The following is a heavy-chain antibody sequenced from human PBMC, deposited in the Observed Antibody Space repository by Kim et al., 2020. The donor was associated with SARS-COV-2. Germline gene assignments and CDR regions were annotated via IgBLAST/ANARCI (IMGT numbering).Heavy chain of an antibody. CDR3: ARGASSGWYYFDH. D-gene: IGHD6-19*01. Sequence: YVAASVKGRFTISRDNAKHSLFLQMNSLSAEDTAVYYCARGASSGWYYFDHWGQGTLLTVSS. J-gene: IGHJ4*02. V-gene: IGHV3-21*01.